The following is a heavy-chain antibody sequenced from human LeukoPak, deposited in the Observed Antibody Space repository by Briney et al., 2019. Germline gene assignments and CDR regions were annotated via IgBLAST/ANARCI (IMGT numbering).Heavy chain of an antibody. CDR1: GFTFGDYA. CDR2: IRGKAYGGTT. Sequence: PGGSLRLSCTASGFTFGDYAMSWVRQAPGKGLEWVGFIRGKAYGGTTEYAASVKGRFTISRDDSKSIAYLQMNSLKTEDTAVYYCEMSGYWGQGTLVTVSS. D-gene: IGHD5-24*01. V-gene: IGHV3-49*04. CDR3: EMSGY. J-gene: IGHJ4*02.